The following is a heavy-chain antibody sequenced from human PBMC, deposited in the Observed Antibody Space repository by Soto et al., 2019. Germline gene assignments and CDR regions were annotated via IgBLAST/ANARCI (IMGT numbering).Heavy chain of an antibody. CDR1: GFTFSSYG. J-gene: IGHJ4*02. D-gene: IGHD1-26*01. V-gene: IGHV3-33*01. Sequence: GGSLRLSCAASGFTFSSYGMHWVRQAPGKGLEWVAVIWYDGSNKYYADSVKGRFTISRDNSKNTLYLQMNSLRAEDTAVYYCARDRGSEPGVFDYWGQGTLVTVSS. CDR3: ARDRGSEPGVFDY. CDR2: IWYDGSNK.